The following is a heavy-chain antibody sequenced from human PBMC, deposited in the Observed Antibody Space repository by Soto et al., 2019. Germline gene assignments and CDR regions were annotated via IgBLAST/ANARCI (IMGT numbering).Heavy chain of an antibody. D-gene: IGHD3-22*01. CDR3: AKALYYYDSSPLDH. CDR2: INSDGTDS. V-gene: IGHV3-43D*04. Sequence: VQLVESGGVEMQTGGSLRLSCAAAGFDFEDFAMHWVRQAPGKGLECVSLINSDGTDSYYMDSVRGRFTISRDNGKNSLYLQMDRLRPEDTAFYFCAKALYYYDSSPLDHWGQGTLVTVSS. J-gene: IGHJ4*02. CDR1: GFDFEDFA.